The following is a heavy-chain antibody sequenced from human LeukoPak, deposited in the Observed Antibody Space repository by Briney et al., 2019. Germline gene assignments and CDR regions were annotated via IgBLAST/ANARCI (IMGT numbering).Heavy chain of an antibody. CDR3: ARDRVGYCSSTSCWNWFDP. Sequence: SETLSLTCTVSGGSISSGSYYWSWIRQPAGKGLEWIGRIYTSGSTNYNPSLKSRVTISVDTSKNQFSLKLSSVTAADTAVYYCARDRVGYCSSTSCWNWFDPWGQGTLVTVSS. J-gene: IGHJ5*02. V-gene: IGHV4-61*02. CDR1: GGSISSGSYY. CDR2: IYTSGST. D-gene: IGHD2-2*01.